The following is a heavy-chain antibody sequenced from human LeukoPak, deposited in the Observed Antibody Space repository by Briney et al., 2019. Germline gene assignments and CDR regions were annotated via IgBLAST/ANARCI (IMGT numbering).Heavy chain of an antibody. CDR2: IIPVFGTT. V-gene: IGHV1-69*05. CDR3: ARALGVVVLGYYFDF. J-gene: IGHJ4*02. CDR1: GGSFNSYG. D-gene: IGHD3-22*01. Sequence: VASVKVSCKASGGSFNSYGINRVRQAPGQGLEWMGGIIPVFGTTSYAQKFQGRVTITTDESTSTAYMELSSLRSEDTAVYYCARALGVVVLGYYFDFWGQGTLVTVSS.